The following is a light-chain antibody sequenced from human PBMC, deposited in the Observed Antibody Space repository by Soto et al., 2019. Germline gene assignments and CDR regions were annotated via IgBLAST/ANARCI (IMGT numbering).Light chain of an antibody. V-gene: IGLV2-18*02. CDR3: SSYTSSSIYV. J-gene: IGLJ1*01. CDR1: SSDVGSYNR. Sequence: QSALTQPPSVSGSPGQSGTISCTGTSSDVGSYNRVSWYQQPPGTAPKLMIYEVSNRPSGVPDRFSGSKSGNTASLTISGLQAEDEADYYCSSYTSSSIYVFGTGTKVTVL. CDR2: EVS.